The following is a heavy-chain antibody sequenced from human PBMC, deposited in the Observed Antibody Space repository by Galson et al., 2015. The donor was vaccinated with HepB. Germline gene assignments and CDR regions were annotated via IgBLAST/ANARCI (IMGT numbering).Heavy chain of an antibody. CDR3: VRDGSSTVSYYYYGMDV. J-gene: IGHJ6*02. V-gene: IGHV1-69*13. CDR2: IIPIFGTA. D-gene: IGHD1-26*01. Sequence: SVKVSCKASGGTFSSYAISWVRQAPGQGLEWMGGIIPIFGTANYAQKFQGRVTITADESTSTAYMELSSLRSEDTAVYYCVRDGSSTVSYYYYGMDVWGQGTTVTVSS. CDR1: GGTFSSYA.